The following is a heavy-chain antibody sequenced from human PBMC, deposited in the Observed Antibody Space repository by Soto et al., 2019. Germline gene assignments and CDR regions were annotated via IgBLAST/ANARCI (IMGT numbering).Heavy chain of an antibody. J-gene: IGHJ4*02. CDR1: GYTFTSYA. D-gene: IGHD6-19*01. CDR2: ISANNGNT. Sequence: QAQLVQSGTEVEKPGASVKVSYKASGYTFTSYAISWVRQAPGQGLEWMGWISANNGNTNYAQKLQGRVTMTADTSTSTAYMELRSLRSDDTAVYYCARGWGGIVVAGTRLDYWGQGTLVTVSS. CDR3: ARGWGGIVVAGTRLDY. V-gene: IGHV1-18*01.